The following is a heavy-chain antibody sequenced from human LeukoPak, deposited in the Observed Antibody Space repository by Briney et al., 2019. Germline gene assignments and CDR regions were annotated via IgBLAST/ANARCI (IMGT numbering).Heavy chain of an antibody. Sequence: ASVKVSCKVSGYTLTELSMHWVRQAPGKGLEWMGGFDPEDGETIYAQKFQGRVTMTEDTSTDTAYMELSSLRSEDTAVYYCATTAPENWNDFYFDYRGQGTLVTVSS. D-gene: IGHD1-1*01. CDR2: FDPEDGET. CDR1: GYTLTELS. J-gene: IGHJ4*02. V-gene: IGHV1-24*01. CDR3: ATTAPENWNDFYFDY.